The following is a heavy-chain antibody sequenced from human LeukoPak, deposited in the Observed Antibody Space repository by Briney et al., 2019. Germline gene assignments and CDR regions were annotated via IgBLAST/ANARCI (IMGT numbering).Heavy chain of an antibody. Sequence: ASVKVSCKVSGYTFTGYYLHWVRQAPGQGLEWMGRINPSSGGTNYAQKFQGRVTMTRDTSINTAYMDLSSLRSDDTAVYYCARGGYDILTGYYSVTISYYYYYGMDVWGQGTTVTVSS. J-gene: IGHJ6*02. CDR2: INPSSGGT. D-gene: IGHD3-9*01. CDR1: GYTFTGYY. CDR3: ARGGYDILTGYYSVTISYYYYYGMDV. V-gene: IGHV1-2*06.